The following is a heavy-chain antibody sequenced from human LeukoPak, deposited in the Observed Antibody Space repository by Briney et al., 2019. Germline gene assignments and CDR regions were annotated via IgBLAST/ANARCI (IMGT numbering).Heavy chain of an antibody. CDR3: ASAGDSSGYYYDSWFDP. CDR1: GGSFSGYY. Sequence: QPSETLSLTCAGYGGSFSGYYWSWIRQPPGKGLEWIGEINHSGSTNYNPSLKSRVTISVDTSKNQFSLKLSSVTAADTAVYYCASAGDSSGYYYDSWFDPWGQGTLVTVSS. D-gene: IGHD3-22*01. V-gene: IGHV4-34*01. J-gene: IGHJ5*02. CDR2: INHSGST.